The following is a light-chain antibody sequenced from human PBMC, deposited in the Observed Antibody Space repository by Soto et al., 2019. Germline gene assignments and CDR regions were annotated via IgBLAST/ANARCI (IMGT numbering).Light chain of an antibody. Sequence: DIVLTQSPGTLSLSPGERATLSCRASQSVSSNHLAWYQQKPGQAPRLLIYGGSSRATGIPVRFSGSGSETDFTLTITRLEPEDFAVYYCQQYSSSRTFGQGTKVYIK. V-gene: IGKV3-20*01. CDR3: QQYSSSRT. J-gene: IGKJ1*01. CDR2: GGS. CDR1: QSVSSNH.